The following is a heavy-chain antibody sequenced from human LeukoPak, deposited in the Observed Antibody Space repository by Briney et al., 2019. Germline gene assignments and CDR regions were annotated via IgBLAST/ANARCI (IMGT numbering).Heavy chain of an antibody. CDR3: AREGRSSTPGY. D-gene: IGHD2-15*01. J-gene: IGHJ4*02. CDR1: GGSITTSY. Sequence: SETLSLTCTVSGGSITTSYWTWVRQPAGKGLEWIGRISASGNTDYNSSLKSRVTMSVDTSKNQFSLKLTSVTAADTAVYYCAREGRSSTPGYWGQGTLVTVSS. CDR2: ISASGNT. V-gene: IGHV4-4*07.